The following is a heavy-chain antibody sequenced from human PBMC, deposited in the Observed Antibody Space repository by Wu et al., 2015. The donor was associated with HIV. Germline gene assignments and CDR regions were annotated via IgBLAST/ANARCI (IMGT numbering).Heavy chain of an antibody. CDR2: INPLFGTT. CDR1: GDGFTSYA. D-gene: IGHD6-13*01. Sequence: QVQLVQFGAEVKKPGSSVKVTCKASGDGFTSYAISWVRQAPGQGLEWMGGINPLFGTTKYAQKFQGRVTITTDEAKTTAYMDLSGLRSEDTAVYYCARVGYSSSWYAVWSAFDIWGQGTMVTVSS. CDR3: ARVGYSSSWYAVWSAFDI. J-gene: IGHJ3*02. V-gene: IGHV1-69*05.